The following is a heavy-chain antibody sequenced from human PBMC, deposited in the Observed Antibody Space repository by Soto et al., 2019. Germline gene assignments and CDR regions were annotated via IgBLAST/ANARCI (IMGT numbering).Heavy chain of an antibody. J-gene: IGHJ5*02. Sequence: PGESLKISCKGSGYSFTSYWVSWVRQMPGKGLEWKGRLDPSDSYTNYSPSLQGHVTISADKSISTAYLQWTSLNASDTAMYYCARLDWAYCGGDGYMRLYNWFDHWGQGTLVTVSS. D-gene: IGHD2-21*01. CDR3: ARLDWAYCGGDGYMRLYNWFDH. CDR1: GYSFTSYW. CDR2: LDPSDSYT. V-gene: IGHV5-10-1*01.